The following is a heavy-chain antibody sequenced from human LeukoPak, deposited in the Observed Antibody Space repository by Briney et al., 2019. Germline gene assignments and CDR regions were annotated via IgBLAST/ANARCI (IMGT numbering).Heavy chain of an antibody. Sequence: SETLSLTCTVSHYSISSGYYWGWIRQSPGKGLEWIGSMYHSGSTYYTPSLKSRVTVSVDASKNQFSLKLSSVTAADTAVYYCARDGNCSSTSCYLSWFDPWGQGTLVTVSS. J-gene: IGHJ5*02. CDR1: HYSISSGYY. D-gene: IGHD2-2*01. V-gene: IGHV4-38-2*02. CDR3: ARDGNCSSTSCYLSWFDP. CDR2: MYHSGST.